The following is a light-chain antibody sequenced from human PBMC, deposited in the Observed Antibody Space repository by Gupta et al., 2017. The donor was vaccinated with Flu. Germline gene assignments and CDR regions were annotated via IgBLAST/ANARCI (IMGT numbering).Light chain of an antibody. V-gene: IGKV1-17*01. J-gene: IGKJ2*03. CDR2: AAS. CDR3: LHENSYPFC. CDR1: HGLGNG. Sequence: DIQMTQSPSSLSASVGERVTITCRASHGLGNGLGWYQQKPGKAPKLLIYAASSLQSGVPSRFSGSGSGTDFTLTISSLQPEDFATYYCLHENSYPFCFGQGTKL.